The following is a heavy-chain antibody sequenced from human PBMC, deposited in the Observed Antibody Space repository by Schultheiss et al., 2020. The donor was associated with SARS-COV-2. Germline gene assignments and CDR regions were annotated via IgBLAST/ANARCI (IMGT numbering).Heavy chain of an antibody. V-gene: IGHV3-21*04. CDR2: ISSSSSYI. Sequence: GGSLRLSCAASGFTFSSYSMNWVRQAPGKGLEWVSSISSSSSYIYYADSVKGRFTISRDNAKNSLYLQMNSLRAEDTALYYCAKDVSRFTLYNWNNHGSAFDIWCQDAMGTVSS. D-gene: IGHD1/OR15-1a*01. CDR3: AKDVSRFTLYNWNNHGSAFDI. CDR1: GFTFSSYS. J-gene: IGHJ3*02.